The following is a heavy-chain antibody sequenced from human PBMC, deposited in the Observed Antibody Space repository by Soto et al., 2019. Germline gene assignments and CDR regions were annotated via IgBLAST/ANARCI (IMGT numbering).Heavy chain of an antibody. CDR2: MNPNSGNT. Sequence: QVQLVQSGAEVKKPGASVKVSCKASGYTFTSYDINWVRQATGQGLEWMGWMNPNSGNTGYAQKFQGRVTMTRNTSVSTAYMELSSLGSEDTAVYYCARVGVRKVRGAYWFDPWGQGTLVTVSS. CDR3: ARVGVRKVRGAYWFDP. V-gene: IGHV1-8*01. CDR1: GYTFTSYD. J-gene: IGHJ5*02. D-gene: IGHD3-10*01.